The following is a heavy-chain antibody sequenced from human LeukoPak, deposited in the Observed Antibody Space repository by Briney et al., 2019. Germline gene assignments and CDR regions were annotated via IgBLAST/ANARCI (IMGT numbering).Heavy chain of an antibody. J-gene: IGHJ1*01. CDR3: ARERYNSSWPRAEYFQH. CDR1: GYTFTGYY. Sequence: GASVKVSCKASGYTFTGYYMHWVRQAPGQGLEWMGWINPNSGGTNYAQKFQGRVTMTRDTSISTAYMELSRLRSDDTAVYYCARERYNSSWPRAEYFQHWGQGTLVTVSS. CDR2: INPNSGGT. D-gene: IGHD6-13*01. V-gene: IGHV1-2*02.